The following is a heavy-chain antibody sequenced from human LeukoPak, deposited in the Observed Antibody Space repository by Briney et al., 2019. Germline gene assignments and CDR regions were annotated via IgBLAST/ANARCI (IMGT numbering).Heavy chain of an antibody. J-gene: IGHJ6*02. V-gene: IGHV4-59*01. CDR2: IHYSGST. CDR3: ARDLGYYGPRYGMDV. CDR1: GGSFSGYS. Sequence: SETLSLTCAVYGGSFSGYSWSWIRQPPGKGLEWIGYIHYSGSTNYSPSLKGRVTISVDTSKRQFSLNLTSVTAADTAVYYCARDLGYYGPRYGMDVWGQGTTVTVSS. D-gene: IGHD3-10*01.